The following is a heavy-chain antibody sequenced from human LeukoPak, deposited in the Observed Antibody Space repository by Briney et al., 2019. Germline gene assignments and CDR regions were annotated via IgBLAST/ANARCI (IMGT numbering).Heavy chain of an antibody. Sequence: GESLKISFKGSGYRFTSYWIGWVRQMPGNGLEWMGIIYPGDSDTRYSPSFQGQVTVSVDKSIITAYLQWSSLKASDTAMYYCARDSGGTTSYFDYWGQGTLVTVSS. CDR3: ARDSGGTTSYFDY. V-gene: IGHV5-51*01. CDR2: IYPGDSDT. D-gene: IGHD1-1*01. J-gene: IGHJ4*02. CDR1: GYRFTSYW.